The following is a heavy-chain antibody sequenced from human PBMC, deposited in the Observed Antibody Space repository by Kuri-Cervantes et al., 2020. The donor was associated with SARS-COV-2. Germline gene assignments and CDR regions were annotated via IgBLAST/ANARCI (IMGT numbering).Heavy chain of an antibody. CDR2: ISSSSSYI. D-gene: IGHD3-10*01. Sequence: GGSLRLSCAASGFTFSSYSMNWVRQAPGKGLEWVSSISSSSSYIYYADSVKGRFTISRDNAKNSLYLQMNSLSAEDTAVYYCARVGSTMVRGVIMRGADAFDIWGQGTMVTVSS. V-gene: IGHV3-21*01. J-gene: IGHJ3*02. CDR3: ARVGSTMVRGVIMRGADAFDI. CDR1: GFTFSSYS.